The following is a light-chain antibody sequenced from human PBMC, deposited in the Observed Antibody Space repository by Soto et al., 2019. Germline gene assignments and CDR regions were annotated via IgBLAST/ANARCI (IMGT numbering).Light chain of an antibody. CDR3: QQYDGSPRT. Sequence: EIVLTQSPGTLSLSPGERATLSCRASQSVSNSYLAWYQQKPGQASRLLIYGASSRATGIPDRFSGSGSGTDFTLTINRLEPEDFAVYYCQQYDGSPRTFGQGTKVDI. CDR1: QSVSNSY. CDR2: GAS. J-gene: IGKJ1*01. V-gene: IGKV3-20*01.